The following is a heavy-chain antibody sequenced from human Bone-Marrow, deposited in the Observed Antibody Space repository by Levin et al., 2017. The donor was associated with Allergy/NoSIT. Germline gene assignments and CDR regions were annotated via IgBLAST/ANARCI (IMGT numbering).Heavy chain of an antibody. CDR2: MYYSGST. Sequence: SQTLSLTCTVSGGSISSSYYWGWIRQPPGKGLEWIGSMYYSGSTYYNPSLKSRVTISVDTSKNQFSLKLTSVTAADTAVYHCATGRIAEGGNEDYYYAMDVWGQGTTVTVSS. CDR1: GGSISSSYY. D-gene: IGHD6-13*01. CDR3: ATGRIAEGGNEDYYYAMDV. J-gene: IGHJ6*02. V-gene: IGHV4-39*01.